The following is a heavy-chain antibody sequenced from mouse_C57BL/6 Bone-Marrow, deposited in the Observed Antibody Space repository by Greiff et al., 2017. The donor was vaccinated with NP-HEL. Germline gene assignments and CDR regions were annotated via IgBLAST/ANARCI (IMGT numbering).Heavy chain of an antibody. V-gene: IGHV1-69*01. CDR3: ASDGLRDWYFDV. CDR1: GYTFTSYW. J-gene: IGHJ1*03. Sequence: QVQLQQPGAELVMPGASVKLSCKASGYTFTSYWMHWVKQRPGQGLEWIGEIDPSDSYTNYNQKFKGKSTLTVDKSSSTAYMQLSSLTSEDSAVYYCASDGLRDWYFDVWGTGTTVTVSS. D-gene: IGHD1-1*01. CDR2: IDPSDSYT.